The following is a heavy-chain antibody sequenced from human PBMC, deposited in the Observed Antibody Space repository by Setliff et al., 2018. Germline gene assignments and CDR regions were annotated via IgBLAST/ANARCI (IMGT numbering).Heavy chain of an antibody. V-gene: IGHV1-18*01. Sequence: ASVKVSCKTSGFVFITYAITWVRQAPGQGLEWMGWNSAYAQKFQGRVTMTTDTPTSTAYMELRSLRTDDTAVYYCAREGVDTRSSTDYRYYMDLWGKGTTVTVSS. CDR3: AREGVDTRSSTDYRYYMDL. CDR2: NSAY. D-gene: IGHD5-18*01. J-gene: IGHJ6*03. CDR1: GFVFITYA.